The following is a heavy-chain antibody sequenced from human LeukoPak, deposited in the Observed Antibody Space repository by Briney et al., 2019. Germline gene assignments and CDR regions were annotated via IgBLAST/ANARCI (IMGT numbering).Heavy chain of an antibody. CDR2: MNPNNGNT. CDR3: ARLHWESGGIYFYYYMDV. CDR1: GYTFTSFD. J-gene: IGHJ6*03. D-gene: IGHD3-16*01. V-gene: IGHV1-8*01. Sequence: ASVKVSCKASGYTFTSFDINWVRQAPGQGLEWMASMNPNNGNTAYVRKFQGRLTMTRDTSIGTAYLELSALRSEDTAVYYCARLHWESGGIYFYYYMDVWGKGTTVTVSS.